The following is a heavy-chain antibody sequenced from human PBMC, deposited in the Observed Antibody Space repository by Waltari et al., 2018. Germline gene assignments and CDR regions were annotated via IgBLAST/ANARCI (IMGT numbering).Heavy chain of an antibody. Sequence: QVQLNQWGAGVLKPSETLSLTCAVYGESFSDHFWTWIRKPPGKGLEWIGHMNHRRSENYNPSLRNLFSISVDTSMNQFSLMMTSLTAADTGVYYCARAPSFHYGIFSVPLTLDYWSQGTMVIVSS. CDR1: GESFSDHF. CDR3: ARAPSFHYGIFSVPLTLDY. CDR2: MNHRRSE. J-gene: IGHJ3*01. D-gene: IGHD3-3*02. V-gene: IGHV4-34*01.